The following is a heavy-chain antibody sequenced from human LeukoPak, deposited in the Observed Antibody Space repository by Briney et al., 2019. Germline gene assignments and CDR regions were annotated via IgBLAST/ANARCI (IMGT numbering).Heavy chain of an antibody. CDR2: IDPRDSYT. Sequence: GESLRISCKGSGYTFTSYWINWVRQLPGKGLEWMGRIDPRDSYTNYSPSFQGHVTISVDKSISTAYLHWSSLKASDTAFYYCARLEPPCFFDYWGQGTLVSVSS. D-gene: IGHD1-1*01. V-gene: IGHV5-10-1*01. CDR1: GYTFTSYW. J-gene: IGHJ4*02. CDR3: ARLEPPCFFDY.